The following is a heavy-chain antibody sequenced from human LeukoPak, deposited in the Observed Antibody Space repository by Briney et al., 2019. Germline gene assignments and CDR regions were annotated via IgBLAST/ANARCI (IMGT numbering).Heavy chain of an antibody. V-gene: IGHV3-33*01. Sequence: GGSLRRSCAASGFTFSSYGMHWVRQAPGKGLEWVAVIWYDGSNKYYADSVKGRFTISRDNSKNTLYLQMTSLRAEDTAVYYCARDGRGSYYSYYYMDVWGKGTTVTVSS. CDR1: GFTFSSYG. D-gene: IGHD1-26*01. J-gene: IGHJ6*03. CDR3: ARDGRGSYYSYYYMDV. CDR2: IWYDGSNK.